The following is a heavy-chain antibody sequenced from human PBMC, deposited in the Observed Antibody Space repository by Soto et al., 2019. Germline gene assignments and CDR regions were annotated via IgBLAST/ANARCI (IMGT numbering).Heavy chain of an antibody. D-gene: IGHD1-26*01. V-gene: IGHV1-2*02. CDR2: INPNSGGT. CDR1: GYTFTGYY. CDR3: AREGIGVGATNFHDY. J-gene: IGHJ4*02. Sequence: GASVKVSCKASGYTFTGYYMHWVRQAPGQGLEWMGWINPNSGGTNYAQKFRGRVTMTRDTSISTAYMELSRLRSDDTAVYYCAREGIGVGATNFHDYWGQGTPVTVSS.